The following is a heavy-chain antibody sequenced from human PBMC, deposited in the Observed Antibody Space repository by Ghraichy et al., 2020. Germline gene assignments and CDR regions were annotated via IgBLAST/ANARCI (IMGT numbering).Heavy chain of an antibody. V-gene: IGHV3-23*01. D-gene: IGHD6-6*01. CDR1: GFTFSSYA. CDR2: ISGSGGST. J-gene: IGHJ4*02. CDR3: AKAVKAARPSSGDY. Sequence: GESLNISCAASGFTFSSYAMSWVRQAPGKGLEWVSAISGSGGSTYYADSVKGRFTISRDNSKNTLYLQMNSLRAEDTAVYYCAKAVKAARPSSGDYWGQGTLVTVSS.